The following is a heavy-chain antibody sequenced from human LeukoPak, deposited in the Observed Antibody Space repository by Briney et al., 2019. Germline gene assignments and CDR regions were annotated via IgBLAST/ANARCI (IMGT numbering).Heavy chain of an antibody. V-gene: IGHV3-21*01. CDR2: ISSSSSYI. Sequence: PGGSLRLSCAASGSTFSSYSMNWVRQAPGKGLEWVSSISSSSSYIYYADSVKGRFTISRDNAKNSLYLQMNSLRAEDTAVYYCARDGRSSSWYGEAAYYFDYWGQGTLVTVSS. D-gene: IGHD6-13*01. CDR1: GSTFSSYS. CDR3: ARDGRSSSWYGEAAYYFDY. J-gene: IGHJ4*02.